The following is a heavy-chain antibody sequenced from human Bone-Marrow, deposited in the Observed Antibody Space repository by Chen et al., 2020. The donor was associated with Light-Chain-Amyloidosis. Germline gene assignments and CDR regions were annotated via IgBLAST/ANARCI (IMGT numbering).Heavy chain of an antibody. Sequence: EVQLVESGGGLVKPGGSLRLSCTASGFTFRSYSLNWVRQAPGKGLEWVSFINFNNNYIYYADSVKGRFTVSRDDAKNSLYLQMNSLRVEDTGLYYCTRDSGEAAADDYWGQGTLVTVSA. V-gene: IGHV3-21*02. CDR3: TRDSGEAAADDY. CDR1: GFTFRSYS. D-gene: IGHD6-13*01. CDR2: INFNNNYI. J-gene: IGHJ4*02.